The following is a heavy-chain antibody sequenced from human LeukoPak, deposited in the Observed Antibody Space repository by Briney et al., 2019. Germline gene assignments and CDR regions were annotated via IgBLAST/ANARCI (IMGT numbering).Heavy chain of an antibody. V-gene: IGHV4-4*07. CDR1: GGSISSYY. CDR2: IHSSGST. CDR3: ARDLGSRAYNFGDAFDI. D-gene: IGHD2-15*01. Sequence: PSQTLSLTCSVSGGSISSYYWSWIRQPAGKGLEWIGRIHSSGSTNYHPSLRSRVTMSVDTSKNQSSLKLSSVTAADTAVYYCARDLGSRAYNFGDAFDIWGQGTMVTVSS. J-gene: IGHJ3*02.